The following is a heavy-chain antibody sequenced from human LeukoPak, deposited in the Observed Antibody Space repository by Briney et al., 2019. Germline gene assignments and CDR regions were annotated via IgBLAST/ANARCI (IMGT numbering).Heavy chain of an antibody. CDR3: TRGHGKSRQYLVDFDY. CDR1: GYTFAGHY. Sequence: ASVKVSCKASGYTFAGHYIHWVRQTPGQGLEWMGWIDPNSGGTSYAQKFQGRVIMTRDASIRTAYLDLSSLNVDDTAVYLCTRGHGKSRQYLVDFDYWGQGTLVTVSS. D-gene: IGHD6-13*01. V-gene: IGHV1-2*02. CDR2: IDPNSGGT. J-gene: IGHJ4*02.